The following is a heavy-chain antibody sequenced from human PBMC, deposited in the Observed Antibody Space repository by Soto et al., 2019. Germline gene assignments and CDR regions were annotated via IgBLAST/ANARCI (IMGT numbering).Heavy chain of an antibody. CDR2: INPSGDT. Sequence: QVQLVQSGAEVKKPGASVKISCKASGDTFTSYYMHWVRQAPGQGLEWMGIINPSGDTSYAQKFQGRVNMTRDTSTSTFYMERSSLRSEDTAVYYCARVYCSGGGCYGIDYWGQGTLVTVSS. CDR3: ARVYCSGGGCYGIDY. CDR1: GDTFTSYY. D-gene: IGHD2-15*01. J-gene: IGHJ4*02. V-gene: IGHV1-46*01.